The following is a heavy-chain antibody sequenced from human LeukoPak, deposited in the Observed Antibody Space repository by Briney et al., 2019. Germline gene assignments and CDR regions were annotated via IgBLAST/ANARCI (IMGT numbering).Heavy chain of an antibody. CDR1: GFTFSGSA. V-gene: IGHV3-30*02. CDR2: IRYDGSNK. D-gene: IGHD4-23*01. CDR3: AKDRGGGNSEPDY. Sequence: GGSLRLSCAASGFTFSGSAMHWVRQASGKGLEWVAFIRYDGSNKYYADSVKGRFTISRDTSKNTLHLQMNSLRPEDTAVYYCAKDRGGGNSEPDYWGQGTLVTVSS. J-gene: IGHJ4*02.